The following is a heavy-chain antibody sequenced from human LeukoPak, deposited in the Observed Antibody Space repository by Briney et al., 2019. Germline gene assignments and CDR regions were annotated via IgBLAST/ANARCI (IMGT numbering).Heavy chain of an antibody. Sequence: SETLSLTCTISGGSISGYCWTWIRQPPGTGLEWIGYIYNSGSTKYNPSLESRVSISLDTSNNQFSLRLTSVTAADTAVYYCARGTLRGNNGAYGMDVWGQGTTVTVSS. CDR2: IYNSGST. CDR1: GGSISGYC. CDR3: ARGTLRGNNGAYGMDV. V-gene: IGHV4-4*08. J-gene: IGHJ6*02. D-gene: IGHD1/OR15-1a*01.